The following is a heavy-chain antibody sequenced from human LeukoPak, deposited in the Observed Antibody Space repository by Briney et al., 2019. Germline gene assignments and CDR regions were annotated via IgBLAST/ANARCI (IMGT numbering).Heavy chain of an antibody. Sequence: GGSLRLSCAASGFTLTTYSFNWVRQAPGKGLEWVSYISGSSGTVYYADSVKGRFTISRDNAKNSLYLQMNSLRAEDTAVYYCVRGPVIPAAMYFFDCWGQGTPVTVSS. CDR2: ISGSSGTV. CDR3: VRGPVIPAAMYFFDC. D-gene: IGHD2-2*01. CDR1: GFTLTTYS. V-gene: IGHV3-48*04. J-gene: IGHJ4*02.